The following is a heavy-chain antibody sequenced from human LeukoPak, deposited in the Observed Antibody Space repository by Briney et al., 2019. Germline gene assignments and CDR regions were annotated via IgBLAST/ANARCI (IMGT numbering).Heavy chain of an antibody. J-gene: IGHJ4*02. CDR2: IYYTGST. Sequence: SENLSLTCTVSGGSISSSSYYWGWIRQPPGKGLEWIASIYYTGSTYYNPSLKTRVTISVDTSKNQFSLKLSSVTAADTAVYYCARLYYDFWSGYPSSFDYWGQGTLVTVSS. V-gene: IGHV4-39*01. CDR3: ARLYYDFWSGYPSSFDY. D-gene: IGHD3-3*01. CDR1: GGSISSSSYY.